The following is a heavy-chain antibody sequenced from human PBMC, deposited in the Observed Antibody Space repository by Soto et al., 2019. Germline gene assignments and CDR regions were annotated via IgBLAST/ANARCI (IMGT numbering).Heavy chain of an antibody. CDR1: GFTFNRYG. CDR2: IWYDGSSE. CDR3: ARGVDYFDY. J-gene: IGHJ4*02. Sequence: QVQLVESGGGVVQPGRSLRLSCAASGFTFNRYGMHWVRQAPGKGLEWVAVIWYDGSSEYYADSVKGRFTISRDNSKNTLFLQKNSLRAEDTAVYYCARGVDYFDYWGQGTLVTVSS. V-gene: IGHV3-33*01.